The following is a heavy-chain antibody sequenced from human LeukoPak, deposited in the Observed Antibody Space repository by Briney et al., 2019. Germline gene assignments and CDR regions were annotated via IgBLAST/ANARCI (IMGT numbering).Heavy chain of an antibody. D-gene: IGHD4-17*01. Sequence: KTSETLSLTCTVSGGSISNYYWSWVRQPPGKGLEWIGYIYYSGSTNYNPSLKSRVTISVGMSKNQFSLKLSSVTAADTAVYYCARGDYVNFAYWGQGTLVTVSS. CDR3: ARGDYVNFAY. J-gene: IGHJ4*02. CDR2: IYYSGST. CDR1: GGSISNYY. V-gene: IGHV4-59*01.